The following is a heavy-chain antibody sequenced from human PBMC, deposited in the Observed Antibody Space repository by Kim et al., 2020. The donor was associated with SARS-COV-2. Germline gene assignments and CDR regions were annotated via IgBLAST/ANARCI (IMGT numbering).Heavy chain of an antibody. Sequence: ASVKVSCKASGYTFTGYYMHWVRQAPGQGLEWMGWINPNSGGTNYAQKFQGRVTMTRDTSISTAYMELSRLRSDDTAVYYCARDVDTAMAPEYYYYYGMDVWGQGTTVTVSS. CDR2: INPNSGGT. V-gene: IGHV1-2*02. CDR3: ARDVDTAMAPEYYYYYGMDV. D-gene: IGHD5-18*01. J-gene: IGHJ6*02. CDR1: GYTFTGYY.